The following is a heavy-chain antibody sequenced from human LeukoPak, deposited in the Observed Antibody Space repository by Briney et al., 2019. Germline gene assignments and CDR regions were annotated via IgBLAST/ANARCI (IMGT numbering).Heavy chain of an antibody. CDR1: GYTFTGYY. J-gene: IGHJ4*02. Sequence: SVKVSCKAPGYTFTGYYMHWVRQAPGQGLEWMGWINPNSGGTNYAQKFQGRVTMTRDTPISTAYMELSRLRSDDTAVYYCASSAILAATAIYFDYWGQGTLVTVSS. CDR2: INPNSGGT. V-gene: IGHV1-2*02. D-gene: IGHD2-21*02. CDR3: ASSAILAATAIYFDY.